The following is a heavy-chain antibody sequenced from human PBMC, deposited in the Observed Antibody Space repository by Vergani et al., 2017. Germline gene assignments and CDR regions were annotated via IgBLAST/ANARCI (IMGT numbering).Heavy chain of an antibody. CDR3: ARDREVVDYYFDY. CDR2: INPNSGGT. J-gene: IGHJ4*02. CDR1: GYTFTGDY. V-gene: IGHV1-2*02. Sequence: QVQLVQSGAEVKKPGASVKVSCKASGYTFTGDYMHWVRQAPGQGLEWMGWINPNSGGTNYAQKFQGRVTMTRDMSISTAYMELSRLRSDDTAVYYCARDREVVDYYFDYWGQGTLVTVSA. D-gene: IGHD2-15*01.